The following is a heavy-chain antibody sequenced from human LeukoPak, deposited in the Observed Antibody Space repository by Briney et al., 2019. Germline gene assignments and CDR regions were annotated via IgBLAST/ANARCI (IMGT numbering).Heavy chain of an antibody. Sequence: AASVKVSCKASGYTFTDYFMHWVRPAPGQGLEWKGWFHPNSGGTNYAQKFQGRVTMTRDTSISTAYMELSRLRSDDTAVYYCARGLSDDRGGSGWYGIDYWGQGTLVTVSS. CDR1: GYTFTDYF. CDR3: ARGLSDDRGGSGWYGIDY. CDR2: FHPNSGGT. J-gene: IGHJ4*02. V-gene: IGHV1-2*02. D-gene: IGHD6-19*01.